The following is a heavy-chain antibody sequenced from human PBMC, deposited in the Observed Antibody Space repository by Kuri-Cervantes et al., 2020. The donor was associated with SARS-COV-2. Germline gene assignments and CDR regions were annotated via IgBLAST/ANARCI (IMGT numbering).Heavy chain of an antibody. CDR2: INHSGST. Sequence: GSLRLSCAVYGGSFIGYYWTWIRKPPGKGLEWMGEINHSGSTNYNPSHKSRVTISVDTSKNQFSLKLSSVTAADTAVYYCARGVGAAVAGTLITIYYYGMDVWGQGTTVTVSS. J-gene: IGHJ6*02. CDR3: ARGVGAAVAGTLITIYYYGMDV. D-gene: IGHD6-19*01. V-gene: IGHV4-34*01. CDR1: GGSFIGYY.